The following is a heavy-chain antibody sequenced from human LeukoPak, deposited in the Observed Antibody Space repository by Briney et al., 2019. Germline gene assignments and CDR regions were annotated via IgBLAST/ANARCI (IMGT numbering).Heavy chain of an antibody. V-gene: IGHV3-30*02. CDR3: ARNSNNYYYYMDV. CDR2: IRYDGSNK. CDR1: GFTFSNYV. D-gene: IGHD1-7*01. Sequence: GGSLRLSCAASGFTFSNYVMHWVRQAPGKGLEWAAFIRYDGSNKYYADSVKGRFTISRDNSKNTLYLQMNSLRAEDTAVYYCARNSNNYYYYMDVWGKGTTVTVSS. J-gene: IGHJ6*03.